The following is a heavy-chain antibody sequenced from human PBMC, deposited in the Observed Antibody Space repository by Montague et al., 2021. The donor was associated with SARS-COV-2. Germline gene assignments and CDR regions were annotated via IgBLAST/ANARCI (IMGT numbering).Heavy chain of an antibody. CDR2: IWYDGSNK. J-gene: IGHJ6*02. D-gene: IGHD3-10*01. CDR1: GFTFRSYG. CDR3: ARDGSPHYYYYAMDV. V-gene: IGHV3-33*01. Sequence: SLRLSCAASGFTFRSYGMHWVRQAPGKGLEWVAVIWYDGSNKYYADSVKGRFTISRDNSKNTLYLQMNSLRAEDTAVYYCARDGSPHYYYYAMDVWGQGTTVTVSS.